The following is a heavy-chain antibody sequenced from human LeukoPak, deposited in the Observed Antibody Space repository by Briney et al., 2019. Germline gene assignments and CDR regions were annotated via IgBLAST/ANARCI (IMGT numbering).Heavy chain of an antibody. CDR2: ISWNSNNI. CDR1: GFTVDAYA. D-gene: IGHD6-19*01. Sequence: GGSLRLSCAVSGFTVDAYAMHWVRQAPGKGLEWVSSISWNSNNIGYADSVKGRFTISRDNAKNSLYLQMNSLRAEDTAVYYCARAWGHRQWLVLFDYWGQGTLVTVSS. V-gene: IGHV3-9*01. CDR3: ARAWGHRQWLVLFDY. J-gene: IGHJ4*02.